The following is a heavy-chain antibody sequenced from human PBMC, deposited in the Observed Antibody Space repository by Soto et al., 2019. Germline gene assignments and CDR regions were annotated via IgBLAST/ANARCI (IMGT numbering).Heavy chain of an antibody. CDR1: GYSFTSYW. V-gene: IGHV5-51*01. CDR3: ARNINTYSGSYYYYYGMDV. CDR2: IYPGDSDT. J-gene: IGHJ6*02. Sequence: GESLKISCKGSGYSFTSYWIGWVRQMPGKGLEWMGIIYPGDSDTRYSPSFQGQVTISADKSISTAYLQWSSLKASDTAMYYCARNINTYSGSYYYYYGMDVWGQGTRVTVSS. D-gene: IGHD1-26*01.